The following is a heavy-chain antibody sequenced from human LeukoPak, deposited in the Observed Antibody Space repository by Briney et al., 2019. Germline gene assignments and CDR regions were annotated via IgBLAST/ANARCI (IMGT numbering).Heavy chain of an antibody. CDR1: GFTFSSYA. CDR2: ISYDGSNK. D-gene: IGHD1-14*01. Sequence: GGSLRLSCAASGFTFSSYAMHWVRQAPGKGLEWVAVISYDGSNKYYADSVKGRFTISRDNSKNTLYLQMNSLRAEDTAVYYCAKKFVGITSAFDIWGQGTMVTVSS. V-gene: IGHV3-30-3*02. J-gene: IGHJ3*02. CDR3: AKKFVGITSAFDI.